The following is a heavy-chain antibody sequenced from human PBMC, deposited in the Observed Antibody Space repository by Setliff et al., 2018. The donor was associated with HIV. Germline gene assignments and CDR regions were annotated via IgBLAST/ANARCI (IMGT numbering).Heavy chain of an antibody. CDR1: GHTPRHYG. CDR2: LIPVLGEP. Sequence: APVKVSCKASGHTPRHYGINWIRQAPGQGLVWVGSLIPVLGEPHYAPRFQGGVTITADDSTNTAYLELSNLRFDDTATYYCARGVLYGLSEYWGTGSLVTVSS. CDR3: ARGVLYGLSEY. J-gene: IGHJ4*02. D-gene: IGHD3-10*01. V-gene: IGHV1-69*11.